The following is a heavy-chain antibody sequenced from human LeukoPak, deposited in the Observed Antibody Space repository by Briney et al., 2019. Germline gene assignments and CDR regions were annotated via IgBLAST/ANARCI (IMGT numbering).Heavy chain of an antibody. V-gene: IGHV1-3*01. CDR1: GYTFTSYA. Sequence: ASVKVSCKASGYTFTSYAMHWVRQAPGQRLEWMGWINAGNGNTKYSQKFQGRVTLTTDTSTSTAYMELRSLRSDDTAVYYCARASWGRLGAFDIWGQGTMVTVSS. CDR2: INAGNGNT. CDR3: ARASWGRLGAFDI. D-gene: IGHD7-27*01. J-gene: IGHJ3*02.